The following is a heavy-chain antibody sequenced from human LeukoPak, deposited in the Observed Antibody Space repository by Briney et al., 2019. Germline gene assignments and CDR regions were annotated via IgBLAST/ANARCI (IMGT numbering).Heavy chain of an antibody. CDR3: ARDQGFAAFDI. Sequence: SETLSLTCTVSGGSISRYYWSWVRQPPGKGLEWIGYIYYSGSINSNPSLKSRVTLSVDTSMNQFSLKLSSVTAADTAVYYCARDQGFAAFDIGGQGTMVTVSS. V-gene: IGHV4-59*01. CDR1: GGSISRYY. CDR2: IYYSGSI. J-gene: IGHJ3*02.